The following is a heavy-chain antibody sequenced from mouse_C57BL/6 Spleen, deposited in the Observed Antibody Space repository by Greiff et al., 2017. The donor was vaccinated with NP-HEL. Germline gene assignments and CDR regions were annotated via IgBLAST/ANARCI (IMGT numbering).Heavy chain of an antibody. CDR3: ARDYYCSSSYWYFDV. Sequence: VQLQQSVAELVRPGASVKLSCTASGFNIKNTYMHWVKQRPEQGLEWIGRIDPANGNTKYAPKFQGKATITADTSSNTAYLQLSSLTSDDTAIYYCARDYYCSSSYWYFDVWGTGPTVTVSS. V-gene: IGHV14-3*01. J-gene: IGHJ1*03. D-gene: IGHD1-1*01. CDR1: GFNIKNTY. CDR2: IDPANGNT.